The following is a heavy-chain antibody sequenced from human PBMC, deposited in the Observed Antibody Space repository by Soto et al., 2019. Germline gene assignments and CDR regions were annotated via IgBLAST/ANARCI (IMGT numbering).Heavy chain of an antibody. V-gene: IGHV3-30*04. CDR2: ISYDGRNK. D-gene: IGHD1-26*01. CDR1: GFTFSSYA. Sequence: QVQLVESGGGVVQPGRSLRLSCAASGFTFSSYAMHCVRQAPGKGLEWVAVISYDGRNKYYADSVKGRFTISRDNSKNTLYLQMNSLRAEDTAVYCCARALASGGWELRLCAFDIWGEGTMVTVSS. J-gene: IGHJ3*02. CDR3: ARALASGGWELRLCAFDI.